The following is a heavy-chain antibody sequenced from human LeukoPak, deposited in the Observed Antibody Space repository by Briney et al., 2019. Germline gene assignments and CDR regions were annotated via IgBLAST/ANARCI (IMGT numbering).Heavy chain of an antibody. CDR3: AKAVPRYCGSTSCYFDY. V-gene: IGHV3-23*01. J-gene: IGHJ4*02. CDR2: ISGSGGST. Sequence: PGGSLRLSCAASGFTFSSYAMSWVRQAPGKGLEWVSAISGSGGSTYYADSVKGRFTISRDNSKNTLYLQMNSLRAEDTAVYYCAKAVPRYCGSTSCYFDYWGQGTLVTVSS. CDR1: GFTFSSYA. D-gene: IGHD2-2*01.